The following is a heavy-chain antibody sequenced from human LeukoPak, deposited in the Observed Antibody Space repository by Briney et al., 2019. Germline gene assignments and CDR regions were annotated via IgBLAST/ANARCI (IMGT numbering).Heavy chain of an antibody. V-gene: IGHV4-4*02. Sequence: SGTLSLTCAVSDGSIINSNWWSWVRQPPGKGLEWIGEIDHSGSTSYNPSLKSRVTMSVDRSQNQFSLRLSTVTAADTAVYYCARLNYGGNSCFDYWGQGTLVTVSS. D-gene: IGHD4-23*01. J-gene: IGHJ4*02. CDR2: IDHSGST. CDR1: DGSIINSNW. CDR3: ARLNYGGNSCFDY.